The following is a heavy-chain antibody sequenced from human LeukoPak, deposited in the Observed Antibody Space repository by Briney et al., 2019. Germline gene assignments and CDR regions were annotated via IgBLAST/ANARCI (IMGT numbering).Heavy chain of an antibody. Sequence: SETLFLTCTVSGYSISSYFWGWIRQPPGKGLEWIGSVYHSGDTFYNPSLKSRVTISVDTSKHQFSLKLRYVSATDTAVYYCASGDPEDYFDDWGQGTLVTVTS. V-gene: IGHV4-38-2*02. CDR2: VYHSGDT. CDR1: GYSISSYF. CDR3: ASGDPEDYFDD. D-gene: IGHD2-21*02. J-gene: IGHJ4*02.